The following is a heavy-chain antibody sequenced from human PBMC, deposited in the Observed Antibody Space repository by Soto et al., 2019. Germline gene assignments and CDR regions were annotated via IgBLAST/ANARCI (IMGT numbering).Heavy chain of an antibody. V-gene: IGHV4-59*08. J-gene: IGHJ4*02. Sequence: SETLSLTCTVSGGPISGYYWTWIRQPPGKGLEWIGYIYYSGSTNYNPSLKSRVTISVDTSKNQISLKLSSVTAADTAVYYCARRSSSTKFDYWGQGTLVTVSS. D-gene: IGHD6-13*01. CDR1: GGPISGYY. CDR3: ARRSSSTKFDY. CDR2: IYYSGST.